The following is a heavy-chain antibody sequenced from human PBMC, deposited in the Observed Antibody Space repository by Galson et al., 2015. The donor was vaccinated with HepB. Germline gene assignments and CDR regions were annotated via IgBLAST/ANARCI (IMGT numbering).Heavy chain of an antibody. Sequence: SLRLSCAASGFTFSSYEMNWVRQAPGKGLEWVSYISSSGSTIYYADSVKGRFTISRDNAKNSLYLQMNSLRAEDTAVYYCARDGSVVITTFSFDYWGQGTLVTVSS. CDR1: GFTFSSYE. CDR2: ISSSGSTI. V-gene: IGHV3-48*03. CDR3: ARDGSVVITTFSFDY. D-gene: IGHD3-22*01. J-gene: IGHJ4*02.